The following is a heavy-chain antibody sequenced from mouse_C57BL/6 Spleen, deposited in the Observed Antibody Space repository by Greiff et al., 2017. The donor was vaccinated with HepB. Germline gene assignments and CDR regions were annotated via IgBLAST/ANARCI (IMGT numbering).Heavy chain of an antibody. J-gene: IGHJ3*01. CDR2: IDPEDGDT. D-gene: IGHD1-1*01. Sequence: VQLQQSGAELVRPGASVKLSCTASGFNIKDYYMHWVKQRPEQGLEWIGRIDPEDGDTEYAPKFQGKATMTADTSSNTAYLQLSSLTSEDSAVYYCASPSGGLRYPLGAYWGQGTLVTVSA. CDR1: GFNIKDYY. V-gene: IGHV14-1*01. CDR3: ASPSGGLRYPLGAY.